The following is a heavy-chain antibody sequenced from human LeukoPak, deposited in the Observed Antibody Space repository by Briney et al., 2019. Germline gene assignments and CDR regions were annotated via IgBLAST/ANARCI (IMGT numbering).Heavy chain of an antibody. CDR2: IYSSGST. J-gene: IGHJ3*02. V-gene: IGHV4-38-2*02. CDR1: GYSISSGYY. Sequence: SETLSLTCTVSGYSISSGYYWGWIRQPPGKGLEGIGRIYSSGSTYYNPSLKSRVIIMIDTPKNHFSLTLSSVTAADTAVYYCARSDGYGLVGIWGQGTMVTVSS. D-gene: IGHD3-10*01. CDR3: ARSDGYGLVGI.